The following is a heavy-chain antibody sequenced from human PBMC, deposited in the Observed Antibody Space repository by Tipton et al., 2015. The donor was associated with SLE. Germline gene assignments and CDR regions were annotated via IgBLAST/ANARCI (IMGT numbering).Heavy chain of an antibody. Sequence: QLAQSGPEVKKPGASVKVSCKASGYTFTSYGISWVRQAPGQGLEWMGWISAYNGNTNYAQKLQGRVTMTTDTSTSTAYMEVRSLRSDDTAVYYCAREGTVTTRGHWYVDLWGRGTLVTVSS. D-gene: IGHD4-11*01. CDR3: AREGTVTTRGHWYVDL. CDR1: GYTFTSYG. CDR2: ISAYNGNT. J-gene: IGHJ2*01. V-gene: IGHV1-18*01.